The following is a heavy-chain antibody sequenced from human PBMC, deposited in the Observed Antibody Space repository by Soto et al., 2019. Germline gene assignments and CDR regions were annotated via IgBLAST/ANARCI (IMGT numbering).Heavy chain of an antibody. V-gene: IGHV4-39*01. Sequence: SETLSLTCTVSGGSISSSSYYWGWIRQPPGKGLEWIGSIYYSGSTYYNPSLKSRVTISVDTSKNQFSLKLSSVTAADTAVYYCARQMVILWFGELPSWFDPWGQGTLVTVSS. CDR1: GGSISSSSYY. J-gene: IGHJ5*02. CDR3: ARQMVILWFGELPSWFDP. D-gene: IGHD3-10*01. CDR2: IYYSGST.